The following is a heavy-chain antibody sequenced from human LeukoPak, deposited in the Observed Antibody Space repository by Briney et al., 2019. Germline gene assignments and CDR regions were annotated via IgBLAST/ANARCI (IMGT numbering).Heavy chain of an antibody. CDR3: ARATAAPPIYNWFDP. Sequence: GASVKVSCKASGGTFSSYAISWVRQAPGQGLEWMGGIIPIFGTANYAQKFQGRVTITADKSTSTAYMELSSLRSEDTAVYYCARATAAPPIYNWFDPWGQGTLVTVSS. D-gene: IGHD6-13*01. J-gene: IGHJ5*02. V-gene: IGHV1-69*06. CDR2: IIPIFGTA. CDR1: GGTFSSYA.